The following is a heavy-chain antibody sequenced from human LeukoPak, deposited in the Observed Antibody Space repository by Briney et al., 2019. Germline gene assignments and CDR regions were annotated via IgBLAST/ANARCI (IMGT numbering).Heavy chain of an antibody. Sequence: GASVKVSCKASDYTYTSYGISWVRQAPGQGLEWMGWISAYNGDTNYAQKLQGRVTMTTDTSTSTAYMELRSLRSDDTAVYYCARDLPTVTTLFDYWGQGTLVTVSS. D-gene: IGHD4-11*01. V-gene: IGHV1-18*04. CDR3: ARDLPTVTTLFDY. CDR1: DYTYTSYG. CDR2: ISAYNGDT. J-gene: IGHJ4*02.